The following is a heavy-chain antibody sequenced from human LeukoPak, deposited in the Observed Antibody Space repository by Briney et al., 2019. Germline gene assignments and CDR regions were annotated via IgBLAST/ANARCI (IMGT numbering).Heavy chain of an antibody. V-gene: IGHV3-23*01. J-gene: IGHJ6*04. D-gene: IGHD3-10*02. CDR1: GFTFSSYA. CDR2: INSSGGRT. CDR3: AELGITMIGGV. Sequence: PGGSLRLSCAASGFTFSSYAMSWVRQAPGKGLEWVSSINSSGGRTYYADSVKGRFTISRDNSKNTLYLQMNSLRAEDTAVYYCAELGITMIGGVWGKGTTVTISS.